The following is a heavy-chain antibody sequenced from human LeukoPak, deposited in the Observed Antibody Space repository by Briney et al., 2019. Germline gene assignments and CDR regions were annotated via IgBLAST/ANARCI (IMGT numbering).Heavy chain of an antibody. CDR2: ILYDGSNK. J-gene: IGHJ4*02. V-gene: IGHV3-30-3*01. D-gene: IGHD2-15*01. Sequence: GGSLRLSCAASGFTFSSYAMHWVRQAPGKGLEWVAVILYDGSNKYNSDSVKGRFTISRDNSKNTLDLQINSLRAEDTAAYYCARGRPGYCSGGSCYLDYWGQGTLVTVSS. CDR1: GFTFSSYA. CDR3: ARGRPGYCSGGSCYLDY.